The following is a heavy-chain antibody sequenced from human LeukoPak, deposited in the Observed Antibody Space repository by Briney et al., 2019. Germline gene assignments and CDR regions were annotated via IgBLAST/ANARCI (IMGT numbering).Heavy chain of an antibody. CDR2: ISGSGGST. V-gene: IGHV3-23*01. Sequence: GGSLRLSCAASGFTFSSYAMSWVRQAPGKGLEWVSAISGSGGSTYYADSVKGRFTISRDNSKNTLYLQMNSLRAEDTAVYYCAKDPNYYDSSGSTLDGYWGQGILVTVSS. J-gene: IGHJ4*02. CDR1: GFTFSSYA. D-gene: IGHD3-22*01. CDR3: AKDPNYYDSSGSTLDGY.